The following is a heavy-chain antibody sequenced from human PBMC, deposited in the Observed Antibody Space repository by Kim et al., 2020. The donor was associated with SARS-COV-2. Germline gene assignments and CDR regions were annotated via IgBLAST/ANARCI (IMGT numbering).Heavy chain of an antibody. CDR3: ARQVGCSSTSCPNDAFDI. CDR2: IYPGDSDT. Sequence: GESLKISCKGSGYSFTSYWIGWVRQMPGKGLEWMGIIYPGDSDTRYSPSFQGQVTISADKSISTAYLQWSSLKASDTAMYYCARQVGCSSTSCPNDAFDIWGQGTMVTVSS. J-gene: IGHJ3*02. D-gene: IGHD2-2*01. V-gene: IGHV5-51*01. CDR1: GYSFTSYW.